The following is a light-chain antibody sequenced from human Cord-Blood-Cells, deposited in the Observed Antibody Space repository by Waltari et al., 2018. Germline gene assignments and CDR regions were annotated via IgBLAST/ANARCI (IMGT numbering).Light chain of an antibody. CDR2: QDS. Sequence: SYELTQPPSVSVSPGQTASITCSGDKLGDKYACWYQQKPGQSPVLVIYQDSKRPSGIPERFSGSNSGNTATLTISGPQAMDEADYYCQAWDSSTNYVFGTGTKVTVL. CDR3: QAWDSSTNYV. CDR1: KLGDKY. J-gene: IGLJ1*01. V-gene: IGLV3-1*01.